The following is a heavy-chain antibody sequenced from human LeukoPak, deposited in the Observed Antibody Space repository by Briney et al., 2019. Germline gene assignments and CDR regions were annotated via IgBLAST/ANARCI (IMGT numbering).Heavy chain of an antibody. Sequence: GGSLRLSCAASGFTFSSYEMNWVRQAPGKGLEWVSSISSSSSYIYYADSVKGRFTISRDNAKNSLYLQMNSLRAEDTAVYYCASVTKAAFDIWGQGTMVTVSS. D-gene: IGHD4-17*01. V-gene: IGHV3-21*01. CDR1: GFTFSSYE. J-gene: IGHJ3*02. CDR2: ISSSSSYI. CDR3: ASVTKAAFDI.